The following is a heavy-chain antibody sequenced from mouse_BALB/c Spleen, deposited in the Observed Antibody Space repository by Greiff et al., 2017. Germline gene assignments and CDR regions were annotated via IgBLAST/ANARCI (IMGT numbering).Heavy chain of an antibody. CDR1: GFTFSSFG. V-gene: IGHV5-17*02. D-gene: IGHD1-1*01. CDR3: ARSYYGSSDYAMDY. J-gene: IGHJ4*01. CDR2: ISSGSSTI. Sequence: EVQLQQSGGGLVQPGGSRKLSCAASGFTFSSFGMHWVRQAPEKGLEWVAYISSGSSTIYYADTVKGRFTISRDNPKNTLFLQMTSLRSEDTAMYYCARSYYGSSDYAMDYWGQGTSVTVSS.